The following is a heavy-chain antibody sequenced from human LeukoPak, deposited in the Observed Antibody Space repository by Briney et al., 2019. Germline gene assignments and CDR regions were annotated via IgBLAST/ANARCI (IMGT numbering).Heavy chain of an antibody. CDR1: GYTLTELP. D-gene: IGHD3-22*01. J-gene: IGHJ4*02. V-gene: IGHV1-24*01. Sequence: ASVKVSCKVSGYTLTELPMHWVRQAPGKGLEWMGGFDPEDGETIYAQKFQGRVTMTEDTSTDTAYMELSSLRSEDTAVYYCATGPPYYYDSSGYSNFDYWGQGTLVTVSS. CDR3: ATGPPYYYDSSGYSNFDY. CDR2: FDPEDGET.